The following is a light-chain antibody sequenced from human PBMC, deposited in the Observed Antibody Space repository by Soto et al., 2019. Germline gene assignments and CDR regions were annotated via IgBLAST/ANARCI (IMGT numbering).Light chain of an antibody. J-gene: IGLJ2*01. V-gene: IGLV3-1*01. CDR1: KLGDKY. CDR3: QAWDSSTVV. CDR2: QDT. Sequence: SYELTQPPSVSMSPGQTASITCSGDKLGDKYACWYQQKPGQSPVLVIYQDTKRPSGIPERFFGSNSGNTATLTISGTQAMDEADYYCQAWDSSTVVFGGGTKLTVL.